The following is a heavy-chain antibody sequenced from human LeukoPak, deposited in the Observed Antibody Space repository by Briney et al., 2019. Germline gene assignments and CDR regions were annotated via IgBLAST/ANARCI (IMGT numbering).Heavy chain of an antibody. CDR1: GGSISSGGYY. CDR2: IYYSGST. J-gene: IGHJ5*02. D-gene: IGHD1-26*01. V-gene: IGHV4-31*03. Sequence: SETLSLTCTVSGGSISSGGYYWSWIPQHPGKGLEWIGYIYYSGSTYYNPSLKSRVTISVDTSKNQFSLKLSSVTAADTAVYYCARDGSAALGINWFDPWGQGTLVTVSS. CDR3: ARDGSAALGINWFDP.